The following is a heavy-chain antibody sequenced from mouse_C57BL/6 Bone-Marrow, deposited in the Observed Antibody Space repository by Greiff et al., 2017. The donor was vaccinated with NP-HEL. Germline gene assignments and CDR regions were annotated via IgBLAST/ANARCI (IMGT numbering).Heavy chain of an antibody. CDR3: ARVGNSWYFDV. J-gene: IGHJ1*03. D-gene: IGHD2-1*01. Sequence: EVKVVESGGGLVQPGGSLKLSCAASGFTFSDYYMYWVRQTPEKRLEWVAYISNGGGSTYYPDTVKGRFTISRDNAKNTLYLQMSRLKSEDTAMYYCARVGNSWYFDVWGTGTTVTVSS. V-gene: IGHV5-12*01. CDR1: GFTFSDYY. CDR2: ISNGGGST.